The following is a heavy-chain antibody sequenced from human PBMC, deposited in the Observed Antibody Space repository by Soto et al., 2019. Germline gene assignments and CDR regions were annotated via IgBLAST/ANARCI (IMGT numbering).Heavy chain of an antibody. CDR3: ARVGCSSTSCYLSLLYYFDY. J-gene: IGHJ4*02. Sequence: ASVKVSCKASGYTFTRYYMHWVRQAPGQGLEWMGIINPSGGSTSYAQKFQGRVTMTRDTSTSTVYMELSSLRSEDTAVYYCARVGCSSTSCYLSLLYYFDYWGQGTLVTVSS. V-gene: IGHV1-46*01. D-gene: IGHD2-2*01. CDR1: GYTFTRYY. CDR2: INPSGGST.